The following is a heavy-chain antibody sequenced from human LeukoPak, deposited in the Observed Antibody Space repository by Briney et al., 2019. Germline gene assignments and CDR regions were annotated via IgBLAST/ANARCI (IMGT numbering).Heavy chain of an antibody. V-gene: IGHV4-39*07. J-gene: IGHJ6*03. D-gene: IGHD1/OR15-1a*01. CDR3: ATERTYHHYLDV. Sequence: SETLSLTCTVSGGSINNPNYYWAWIRQPPGKRLEWIGTVYYSGSTDYTSSLMRRLAISMDTSKNQFSLRLTSVTAADTAVYYCATERTYHHYLDVWGKGTTVTVSS. CDR2: VYYSGST. CDR1: GGSINNPNYY.